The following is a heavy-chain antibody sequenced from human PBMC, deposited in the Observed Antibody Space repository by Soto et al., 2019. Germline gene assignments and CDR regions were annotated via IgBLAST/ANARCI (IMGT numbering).Heavy chain of an antibody. CDR3: TGYWLGIDY. V-gene: IGHV1-18*01. J-gene: IGHJ4*02. D-gene: IGHD1-26*01. CDR1: GYTFTSYG. CDR2: INPYNSNT. Sequence: QVQLVQSGAEVKKPGASVKVSCKASGYTFTSYGISWVRQAPGQGLEWMGWINPYNSNTNYAQKLQSRVTMTKDTSTSTTYLELGSLSTHGTDLYYSTGYWLGIDYWGQGTLVTVST.